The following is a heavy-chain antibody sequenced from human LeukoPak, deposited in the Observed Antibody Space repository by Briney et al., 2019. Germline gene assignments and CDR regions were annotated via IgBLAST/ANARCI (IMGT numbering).Heavy chain of an antibody. Sequence: GGSLRLSCAASGFTFSSYGMHWGRQAPGKGLEWVAVIWYNGSNKHYADSVKGRFTISRDNSKNTLYLQMNSLRAEDTAVYYCAREVVRGVISGFDYWGQGTLVTVSS. CDR3: AREVVRGVISGFDY. V-gene: IGHV3-33*01. J-gene: IGHJ4*02. CDR2: IWYNGSNK. D-gene: IGHD3-10*01. CDR1: GFTFSSYG.